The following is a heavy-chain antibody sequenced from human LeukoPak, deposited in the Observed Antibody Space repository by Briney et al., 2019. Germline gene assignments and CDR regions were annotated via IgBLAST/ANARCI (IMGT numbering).Heavy chain of an antibody. D-gene: IGHD3-16*01. J-gene: IGHJ4*02. CDR1: GGSISSSSYY. CDR3: ARTGLEGALDY. Sequence: PSETLSLTCTVSGGSISSSSYYWSWIRQPPGKGLEWIGYIYYSGSTNYNPSLKSRVTISVDTSKNQFSLKLSSVTAADTAVYYCARTGLEGALDYWGQGTLVTVSS. V-gene: IGHV4-61*01. CDR2: IYYSGST.